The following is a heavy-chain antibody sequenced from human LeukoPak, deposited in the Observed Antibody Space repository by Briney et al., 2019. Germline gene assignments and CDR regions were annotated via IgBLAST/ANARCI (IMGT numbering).Heavy chain of an antibody. V-gene: IGHV3-21*01. J-gene: IGHJ4*02. D-gene: IGHD4-17*01. CDR2: ISGSSSYI. CDR1: GFTFSSYS. Sequence: AGSLTLSCAASGFTFSSYSMNWVRQAPGKGLEWVSSISGSSSYIYYADSVKGRFTISRDNAKNSLYLQMNSLRAEDTAVYYCASAYGDDSSFDYWGQGTLVIVSS. CDR3: ASAYGDDSSFDY.